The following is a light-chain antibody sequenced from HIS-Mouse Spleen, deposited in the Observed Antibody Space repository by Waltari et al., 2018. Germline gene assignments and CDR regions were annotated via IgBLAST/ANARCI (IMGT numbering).Light chain of an antibody. CDR1: SSNIGSNT. V-gene: IGLV1-44*01. Sequence: QSVLTQPPSASGTPGQRVTISCSGRSSNIGSNTVTWYQQLPGTAPKLLIYSNNQRPSGVPDRFSGSKSGTSASLAISGLQSEDEADYYCAAWDDSLNGFWVFGGGTKLTVL. J-gene: IGLJ3*02. CDR3: AAWDDSLNGFWV. CDR2: SNN.